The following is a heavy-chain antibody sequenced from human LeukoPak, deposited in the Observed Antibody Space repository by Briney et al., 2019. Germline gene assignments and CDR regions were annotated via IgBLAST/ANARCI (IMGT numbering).Heavy chain of an antibody. CDR2: IYYSGST. V-gene: IGHV4-59*08. CDR1: GASISSYY. Sequence: PSETLSLTCTVSGASISSYYWSWIRQPPGKGLEWIGYIYYSGSTNYNPSLKSRVTISVDTSKNQFSLKLTTVTAADTAVYYCTKGRGIWGQGTLVTVSS. D-gene: IGHD3-10*01. CDR3: TKGRGI. J-gene: IGHJ4*02.